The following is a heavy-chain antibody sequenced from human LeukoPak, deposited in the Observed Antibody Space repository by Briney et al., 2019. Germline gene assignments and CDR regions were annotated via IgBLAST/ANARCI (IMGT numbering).Heavy chain of an antibody. J-gene: IGHJ4*02. Sequence: PGGSLRLSCAASGFTFSSYSMNWVCQAPGKGLEWVSYISSSSSTIYYADSVKGRFTISRDNAKNSLYLQMNSLRAEDTAVYYCARAGWYYYDSSGYCDYWGQGTLVTVSS. CDR3: ARAGWYYYDSSGYCDY. CDR2: ISSSSSTI. D-gene: IGHD3-22*01. V-gene: IGHV3-48*01. CDR1: GFTFSSYS.